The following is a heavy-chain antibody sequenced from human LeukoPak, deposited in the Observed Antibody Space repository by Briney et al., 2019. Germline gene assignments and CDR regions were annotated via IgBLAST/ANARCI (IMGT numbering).Heavy chain of an antibody. Sequence: GGSLRLSCAASGFTFSSYSMNWVRQAPGKGLEWVWSIINSSSYIYYADLVRGRFTFSRDNAKNSLYLQMNSLRAEDTAVYYCARGRVISRGKDYWGQGTLVTVSS. CDR2: IINSSSYI. D-gene: IGHD3-22*01. J-gene: IGHJ4*02. CDR1: GFTFSSYS. CDR3: ARGRVISRGKDY. V-gene: IGHV3-21*01.